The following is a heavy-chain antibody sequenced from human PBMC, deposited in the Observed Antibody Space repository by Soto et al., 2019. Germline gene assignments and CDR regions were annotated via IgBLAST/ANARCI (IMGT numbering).Heavy chain of an antibody. CDR3: ARAVAVPADFDY. V-gene: IGHV1-69*02. D-gene: IGHD6-19*01. Sequence: ASVKVSCKASGDSFSRSTFSWVRQAPGQGLEWMGRFIPMLGIANYAQKFQGRVTITRDTSASTAYMGLSSLRSEDTAVFFCARAVAVPADFDYWGQGTLVTVSS. J-gene: IGHJ4*02. CDR2: FIPMLGIA. CDR1: GDSFSRST.